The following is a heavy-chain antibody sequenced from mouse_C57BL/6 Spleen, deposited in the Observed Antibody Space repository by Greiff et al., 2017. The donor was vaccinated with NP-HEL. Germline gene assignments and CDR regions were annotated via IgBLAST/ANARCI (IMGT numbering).Heavy chain of an antibody. J-gene: IGHJ1*03. CDR3: ARGIITTVVAPYFDV. CDR1: GYTFTSYW. V-gene: IGHV1-55*01. Sequence: VQLQQSGAELVKPGASVKMSCKASGYTFTSYWITWVKQRPGQGLEWIGDIYPGSGSTNYNEKFKSKATLTVDTSSSTAYMQLSSLTSEDSAVYYCARGIITTVVAPYFDVWGTGTTVTVSS. CDR2: IYPGSGST. D-gene: IGHD1-1*01.